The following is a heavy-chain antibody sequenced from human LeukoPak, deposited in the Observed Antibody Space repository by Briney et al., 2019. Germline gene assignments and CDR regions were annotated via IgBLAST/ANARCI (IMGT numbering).Heavy chain of an antibody. V-gene: IGHV3-7*01. CDR3: VRDWGGIEAAVDY. CDR1: GFTFRRYQ. CDR2: VEQDGDKQ. J-gene: IGHJ4*02. D-gene: IGHD6-13*01. Sequence: GGSLRLSCAASGFTFRRYQMTWGRQAPGEGLEWVAKVEQDGDKQYYVDSVEGRFTISRDNAKNSLCLEMNSLRVEDTAVSVCVRDWGGIEAAVDYWGQGTLVTVSS.